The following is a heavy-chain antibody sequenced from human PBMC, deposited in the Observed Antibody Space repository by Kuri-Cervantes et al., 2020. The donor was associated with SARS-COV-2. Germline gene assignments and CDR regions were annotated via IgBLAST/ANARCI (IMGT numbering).Heavy chain of an antibody. CDR1: GFTFSSYG. CDR3: ARVNDGMAARLHDTFDI. CDR2: IRYDGSNK. J-gene: IGHJ3*02. V-gene: IGHV3-30*02. Sequence: GESLKISCAASGFTFSSYGMHWVRQAPGKGLEWVAFIRYDGSNKYYADSVKGRFTISRDYSKNTLYLQMNSLRAEDTAVYYCARVNDGMAARLHDTFDIWGQGTMVTVSS. D-gene: IGHD6-6*01.